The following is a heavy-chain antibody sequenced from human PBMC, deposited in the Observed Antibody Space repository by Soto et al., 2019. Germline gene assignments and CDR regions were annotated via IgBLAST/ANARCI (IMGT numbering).Heavy chain of an antibody. CDR2: MNPNSGNT. CDR3: ARRMTWSLWCFDL. V-gene: IGHV1-8*01. Sequence: QVQLLQSGAEVKKPGTSVRVSCRASGYTFKDYDINWVRRAHGQGLEWMGWMNPNSGNTAYARKFHDRITMTRSVSARTAFMELSSLTPEATAVYYCARRMTWSLWCFDLWGSGTQVTVSS. J-gene: IGHJ2*01. CDR1: GYTFKDYD. D-gene: IGHD3-3*01.